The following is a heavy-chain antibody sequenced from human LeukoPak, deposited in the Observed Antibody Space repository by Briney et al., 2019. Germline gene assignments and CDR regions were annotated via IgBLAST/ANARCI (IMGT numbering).Heavy chain of an antibody. D-gene: IGHD3-3*01. J-gene: IGHJ3*02. CDR3: ARESWSDSVAFDI. CDR1: GFNFSSYA. CDR2: ISYGGIDK. V-gene: IGHV3-30*04. Sequence: GGSLRLSCAASGFNFSSYAMHWVRQAPGEGLEWVGLISYGGIDKPYADSVKGRFTISRDSSKRTLHLQMNSLRAEDTAMYYCARESWSDSVAFDIWGLGTMVIVSS.